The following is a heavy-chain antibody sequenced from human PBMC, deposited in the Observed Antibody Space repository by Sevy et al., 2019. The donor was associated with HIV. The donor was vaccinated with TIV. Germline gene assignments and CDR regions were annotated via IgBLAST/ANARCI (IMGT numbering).Heavy chain of an antibody. J-gene: IGHJ4*02. Sequence: GGSLRLSCAASGFSFGTHAMSWVRQTPGKGLEWVSGMSGRGGSTGYADSVKGRFTISRDNSKNTLFLQMNALRAEDTAVYYCAKDVPDQSWYDDFWSGSPCFDYWGRGILVTVSS. CDR2: MSGRGGST. CDR1: GFSFGTHA. CDR3: AKDVPDQSWYDDFWSGSPCFDY. V-gene: IGHV3-23*01. D-gene: IGHD3-3*01.